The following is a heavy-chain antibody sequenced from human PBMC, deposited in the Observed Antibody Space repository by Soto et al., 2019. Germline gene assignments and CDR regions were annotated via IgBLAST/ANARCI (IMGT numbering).Heavy chain of an antibody. V-gene: IGHV4-31*02. Sequence: SETLSLTCTVSGGSISSSSYYWGWIRQPPGKGLERIGYIYYSGSTYYNPSLKSRVTISVDTSKNQFSLKLSSVTAADTAVYYCARALGAYGGNSGDAFDIWGQGTMVTVSS. CDR2: IYYSGST. J-gene: IGHJ3*02. CDR3: ARALGAYGGNSGDAFDI. D-gene: IGHD4-17*01. CDR1: GGSISSSSYY.